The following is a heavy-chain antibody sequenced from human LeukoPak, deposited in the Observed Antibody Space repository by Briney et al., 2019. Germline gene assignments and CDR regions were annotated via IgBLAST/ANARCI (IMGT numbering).Heavy chain of an antibody. D-gene: IGHD1-1*01. V-gene: IGHV3-7*01. CDR3: VRNWNLDS. Sequence: GGSLRLSCAASGFSFSIYWMSGVRQAPGRGLEWVANIKPDGSEKNYVDSVEGRFTISRDNAKNSLFLQMNSLTAEDTAVYYCVRNWNLDSWGQGTLVTVSS. CDR1: GFSFSIYW. J-gene: IGHJ4*02. CDR2: IKPDGSEK.